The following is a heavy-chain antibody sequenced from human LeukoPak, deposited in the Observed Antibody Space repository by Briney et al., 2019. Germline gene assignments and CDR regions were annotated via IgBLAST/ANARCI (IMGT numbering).Heavy chain of an antibody. CDR2: IKHDGSEK. V-gene: IGHV3-7*01. CDR3: ARAYYYYDSSGYGNYFDY. Sequence: GGSLRLSCAASGFTFSSYWMSWVRQAPGKGLEWVANIKHDGSEKYYVDSVKGRFTISRDNAKNSLYLQMNSLRAEDTAVYYCARAYYYYDSSGYGNYFDYWGQGTLVTVSS. CDR1: GFTFSSYW. J-gene: IGHJ4*02. D-gene: IGHD3-22*01.